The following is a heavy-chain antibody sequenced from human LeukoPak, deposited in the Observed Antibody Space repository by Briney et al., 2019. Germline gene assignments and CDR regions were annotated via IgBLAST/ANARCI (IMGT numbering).Heavy chain of an antibody. D-gene: IGHD6-19*01. CDR3: ARGIAVAGPDY. V-gene: IGHV4-4*07. CDR2: IYTSGRT. J-gene: IGHJ4*02. CDR1: SGSISNYY. Sequence: PSETLSLTCTVSSGSISNYYWSWIRQPAGKGLEWIGRIYTSGRTNYNPSLKSRVAMSVDTSKNQFSLNLSSVTAADTAVYYCARGIAVAGPDYWGQGTLVTVSS.